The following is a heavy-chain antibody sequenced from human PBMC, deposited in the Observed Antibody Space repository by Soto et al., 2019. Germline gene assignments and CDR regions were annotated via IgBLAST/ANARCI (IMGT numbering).Heavy chain of an antibody. D-gene: IGHD2-15*01. CDR1: GGTFSSYT. CDR2: IIPILGIA. CDR3: ARDPRYCSGGSCYNWFGP. J-gene: IGHJ5*02. Sequence: QVQLVQSGAEVKKPGSSVKVSCKASGGTFSSYTISWVRQAPGQGLEWMGRIIPILGIANYAQKFQGRVTITADKSTSTAYVELSSLRSENTAVYYCARDPRYCSGGSCYNWFGPWGEGTLVIVSS. V-gene: IGHV1-69*08.